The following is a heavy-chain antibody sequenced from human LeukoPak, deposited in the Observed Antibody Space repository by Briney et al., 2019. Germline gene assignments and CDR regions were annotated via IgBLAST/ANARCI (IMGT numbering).Heavy chain of an antibody. D-gene: IGHD3-22*01. CDR1: GFTFRDYY. V-gene: IGHV3-11*03. Sequence: GGSLRLSCAASGFTFRDYYMSWSRQAPGKGLQWVSDVSSSGSNTKYADFVKGRFTISRDNAKNALFLQMSSLRAEDTAVYYCARFYYDGSGFKPCLDNWGQGTLVTVSS. CDR3: ARFYYDGSGFKPCLDN. J-gene: IGHJ4*02. CDR2: VSSSGSNT.